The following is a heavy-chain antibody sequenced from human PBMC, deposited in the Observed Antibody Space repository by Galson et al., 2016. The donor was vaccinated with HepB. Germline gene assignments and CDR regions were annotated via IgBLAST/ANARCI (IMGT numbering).Heavy chain of an antibody. D-gene: IGHD3-9*01. Sequence: SVKVSCKASGYIFIDYYIHWLRQAPGQGPEWMAWINAKSGGTSVAQRFRGRVTLTRNTSSSTVYMELSWLTSDDTAVYYCARDARGYNILTEGNFDLWGQGTMVTVSS. V-gene: IGHV1-2*02. CDR3: ARDARGYNILTEGNFDL. CDR2: INAKSGGT. J-gene: IGHJ3*01. CDR1: GYIFIDYY.